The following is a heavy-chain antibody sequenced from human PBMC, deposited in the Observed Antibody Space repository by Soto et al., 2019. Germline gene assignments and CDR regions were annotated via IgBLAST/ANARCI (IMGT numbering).Heavy chain of an antibody. CDR2: ISAYNGNT. CDR1: GYTFTSDG. CDR3: ARGWGKYYFDY. D-gene: IGHD7-27*01. V-gene: IGHV1-18*04. Sequence: GASLKGSCKASGYTFTSDGIRWVRQAPGQGLEWMGWISAYNGNTNYAQKLQGRVTMTTDTSTSTAYMELRSLRSDDTAVYYCARGWGKYYFDYWGQGTLVTVYS. J-gene: IGHJ4*02.